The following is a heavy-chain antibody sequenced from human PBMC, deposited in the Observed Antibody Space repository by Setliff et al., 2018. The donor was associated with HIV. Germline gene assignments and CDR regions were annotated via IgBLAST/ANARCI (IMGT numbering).Heavy chain of an antibody. Sequence: NPSETLSLTCTVSGGSMSTYYWSWIRQPPGKGLEWIGYIYTSGSTNYNPSLKSRVTISVDTSKNQFSLKLSSVTAADTAVYYCIIAYSSGWLAPMGFDSWGQGTLVTVSS. CDR3: IIAYSSGWLAPMGFDS. CDR2: IYTSGST. J-gene: IGHJ4*02. D-gene: IGHD6-19*01. V-gene: IGHV4-4*08. CDR1: GGSMSTYY.